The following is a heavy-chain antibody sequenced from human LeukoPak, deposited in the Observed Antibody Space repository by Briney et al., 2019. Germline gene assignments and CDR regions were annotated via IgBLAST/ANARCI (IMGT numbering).Heavy chain of an antibody. CDR2: ISDTGDRT. CDR3: AKDSSLVRGDYDYFDY. V-gene: IGHV3-23*01. D-gene: IGHD3-10*01. CDR1: GFTFSSYV. J-gene: IGHJ4*02. Sequence: PGGSLRLSCAASGFTFSSYVMGWVRQAPGKGLEWVSGISDTGDRTYYADSVKGRFTISRDNSKNTLYLQMNSLRAEDTAVYYCAKDSSLVRGDYDYFDYWGQGTLVTVSS.